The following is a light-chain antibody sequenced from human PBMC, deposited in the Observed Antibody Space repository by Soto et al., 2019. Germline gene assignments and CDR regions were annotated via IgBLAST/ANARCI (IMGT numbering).Light chain of an antibody. J-gene: IGLJ7*01. CDR1: SSNIGRNY. CDR3: VAWDESLNSWV. V-gene: IGLV1-47*01. Sequence: QSVLTQPPSASGTPGQRVTISCSGSSSNIGRNYVYWCQQLPGTAPKVLIYRNNQRPSGVPDHFSGSKSGTSASVAVGGRPSEDEADYYCVAWDESLNSWVFGGGTQLTVL. CDR2: RNN.